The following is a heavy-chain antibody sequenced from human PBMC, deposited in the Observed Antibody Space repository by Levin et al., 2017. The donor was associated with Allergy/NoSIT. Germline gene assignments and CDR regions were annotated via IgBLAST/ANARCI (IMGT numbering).Heavy chain of an antibody. D-gene: IGHD6-19*01. CDR3: ARGGSSGWYSI. Sequence: GESLKISCKASGYTFTGYYMHWVRQAPGQGLEWMGRINPNSGGTNYAQKFQGRVTMTRDTSISTAYMELSRLRSDDTAVYYCARGGSSGWYSIWGQGTMVTVSS. CDR2: INPNSGGT. V-gene: IGHV1-2*06. CDR1: GYTFTGYY. J-gene: IGHJ3*02.